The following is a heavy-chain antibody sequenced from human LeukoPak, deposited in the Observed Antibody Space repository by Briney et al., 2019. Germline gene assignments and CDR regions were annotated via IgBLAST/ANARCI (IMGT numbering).Heavy chain of an antibody. CDR2: ISSSSSTI. V-gene: IGHV3-48*01. Sequence: GGSLRLSCAASGFTFSSYSMNWVRQAPGKGLEWVSYISSSSSTIYYADSVKGRFTISRDNAKNSLYLQMNSLRAEDTAVYYCAVTTALYYFDYWGQGTLVTVSS. D-gene: IGHD4-17*01. CDR3: AVTTALYYFDY. J-gene: IGHJ4*02. CDR1: GFTFSSYS.